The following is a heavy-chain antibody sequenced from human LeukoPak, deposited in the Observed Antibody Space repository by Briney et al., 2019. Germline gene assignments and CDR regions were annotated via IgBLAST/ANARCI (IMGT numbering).Heavy chain of an antibody. D-gene: IGHD6-19*01. Sequence: AGESLKISCKGSGYIFTTYWIGWVRQMPGKGLEWMGIIYPGDSDTRYSPSFQGQVTISADKSISTAYLQWSSRKASDTAMYYCARQWSSGWSFFDYWGQGTLVTVSS. CDR1: GYIFTTYW. CDR2: IYPGDSDT. V-gene: IGHV5-51*01. J-gene: IGHJ4*02. CDR3: ARQWSSGWSFFDY.